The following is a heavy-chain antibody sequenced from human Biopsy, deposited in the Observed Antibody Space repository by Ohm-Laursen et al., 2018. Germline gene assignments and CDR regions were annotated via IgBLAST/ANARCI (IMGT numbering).Heavy chain of an antibody. D-gene: IGHD3-3*01. J-gene: IGHJ3*01. Sequence: SDTLSLTCTVSGGSISSYYWSWIRQPPGKGLEWIGYISNRGSTNYNPSLRGRVTISVDTSKKQFSLKLTSVTAADTAVFFCARLYRLDDYWNDDPPDAFDVWGQGTMVTVSS. V-gene: IGHV4-59*07. CDR1: GGSISSYY. CDR3: ARLYRLDDYWNDDPPDAFDV. CDR2: ISNRGST.